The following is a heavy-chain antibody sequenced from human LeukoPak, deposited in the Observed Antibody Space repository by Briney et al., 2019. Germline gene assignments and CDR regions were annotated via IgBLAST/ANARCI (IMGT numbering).Heavy chain of an antibody. Sequence: PGGSLRPSCAASGFTFSSYSMNWVRQAPGKGLEWVSSISSSSSYIYYADSVKGRFTISRDNAKNSLYLQMNCLRAEDTAVYYCARDRSQYYDSSGYYHDYWGQGTLVTVSS. V-gene: IGHV3-21*01. D-gene: IGHD3-22*01. CDR2: ISSSSSYI. J-gene: IGHJ4*02. CDR3: ARDRSQYYDSSGYYHDY. CDR1: GFTFSSYS.